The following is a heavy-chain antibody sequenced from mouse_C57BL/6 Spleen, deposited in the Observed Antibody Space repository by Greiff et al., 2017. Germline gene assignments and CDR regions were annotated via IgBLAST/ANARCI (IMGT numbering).Heavy chain of an antibody. D-gene: IGHD4-1*01. CDR1: GYSITSGYD. J-gene: IGHJ1*03. CDR3: ARDRNWDEGNWYFDV. Sequence: EVKLMESGPGMVKPSQSLSLTCTVTGYSITSGYDWHWIRHFPGNKLEWMGYISYSGSTNYNPSLKSRISITHDTSKNHFFLKLNSVTTEDTATYYCARDRNWDEGNWYFDVWGTGTTVTVSS. CDR2: ISYSGST. V-gene: IGHV3-1*01.